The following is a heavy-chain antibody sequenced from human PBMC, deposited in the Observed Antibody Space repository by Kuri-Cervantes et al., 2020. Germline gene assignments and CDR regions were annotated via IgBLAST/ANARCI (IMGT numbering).Heavy chain of an antibody. CDR2: ISYSGST. Sequence: SETLSLTCTVSGGSISSYYWSWIRQPPGKGLEWIGYISYSGSTNYNPSLKSRVTISVDTSKNQFSLKLSSVTAADTAVYYCARDLQSRAEYYYYYGMDVWGQGTTVTVSS. CDR1: GGSISSYY. J-gene: IGHJ6*02. D-gene: IGHD6-13*01. V-gene: IGHV4-59*12. CDR3: ARDLQSRAEYYYYYGMDV.